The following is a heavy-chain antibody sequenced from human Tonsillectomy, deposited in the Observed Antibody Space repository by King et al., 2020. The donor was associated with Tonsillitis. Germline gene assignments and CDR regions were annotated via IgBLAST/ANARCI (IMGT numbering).Heavy chain of an antibody. D-gene: IGHD6-19*01. CDR2: IRYDGSDK. CDR3: AKDRVYSTGCFDY. Sequence: VQLVESGGGVVQPGGSLRLSCAASGFSLSSYGMHWVRQAPGKGLEGVAFIRYDGSDKYYVDSVKGRFTISRDNSKNTLYLQMNSLRVEDTAVYYCAKDRVYSTGCFDYWGQGTLVTVSS. J-gene: IGHJ4*02. V-gene: IGHV3-30*02. CDR1: GFSLSSYG.